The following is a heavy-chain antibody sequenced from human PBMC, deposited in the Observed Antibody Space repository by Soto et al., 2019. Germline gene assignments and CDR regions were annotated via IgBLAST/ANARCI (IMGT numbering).Heavy chain of an antibody. CDR3: AKVQYASPTSWFDP. Sequence: GGSLRLSCAASGFTFSSYAMNWVRQAPGKGLEWVSGISGSGGTTYYADSVKGRFTISRDNSKNTLNLQMNSLRAEDTAVYYCAKVQYASPTSWFDPWGQGTLVTVSS. V-gene: IGHV3-23*01. CDR2: ISGSGGTT. J-gene: IGHJ5*02. CDR1: GFTFSSYA. D-gene: IGHD2-2*01.